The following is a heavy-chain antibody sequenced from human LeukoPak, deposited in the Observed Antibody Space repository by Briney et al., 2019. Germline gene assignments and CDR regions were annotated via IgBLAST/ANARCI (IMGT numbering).Heavy chain of an antibody. CDR1: GGSISTYY. V-gene: IGHV4-59*01. CDR3: ARVGDSSGRYHDY. CDR2: FYYSGST. D-gene: IGHD6-19*01. Sequence: SETLSLTCTVSGGSISTYYWSWIRQPPGKGLEWIGYFYYSGSTNYNPSLKSRVTISVDRSKNQFSLKLSSVTAADTAVYYCARVGDSSGRYHDYWGQGTLVTVSS. J-gene: IGHJ4*02.